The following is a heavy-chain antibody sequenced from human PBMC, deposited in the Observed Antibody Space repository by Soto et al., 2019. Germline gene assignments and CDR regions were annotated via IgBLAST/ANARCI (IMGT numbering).Heavy chain of an antibody. CDR2: ISAYNGNT. J-gene: IGHJ6*02. V-gene: IGHV1-18*01. Sequence: QVQLVQSGAEVKKPGASVKVSCKASGYTVTSYGISWVRQAPGQGLEWMGWISAYNGNTNYAHKLQGRVTMTTDTSTSTAYKELRSLRSDNTAVYYSAKAPPRDVVVAANWGYYYYGMDVWGHGTTVTVSS. CDR1: GYTVTSYG. D-gene: IGHD2-15*01. CDR3: AKAPPRDVVVAANWGYYYYGMDV.